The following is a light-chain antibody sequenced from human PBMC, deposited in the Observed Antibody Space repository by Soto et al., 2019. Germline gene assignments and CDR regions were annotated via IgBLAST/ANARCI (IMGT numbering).Light chain of an antibody. CDR3: QQYNRWPPLT. V-gene: IGKV3-15*01. CDR2: GTS. J-gene: IGKJ4*01. CDR1: QSVTTN. Sequence: DILMTQSPATLSVSPGERATLSCRASQSVTTNVAWYQQKPGQPPRLLIYGTSTRATGVTDRFGGSGSGTEFTLTISSLQSDDSAVYYCQQYNRWPPLTFGGGTQVEIK.